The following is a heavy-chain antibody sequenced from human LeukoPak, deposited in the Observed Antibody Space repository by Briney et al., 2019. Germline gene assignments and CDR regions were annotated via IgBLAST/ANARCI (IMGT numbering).Heavy chain of an antibody. Sequence: GGSLRLSCAASGFSFSSYAMSWACQGPGKGQELVSAISGSGGSTYYADSVKGRFTISRDNSKNTLYLQMNSLRAEDTAVYYCAKPHRSNYYDSSGHLGSWGQGTLVTVSS. CDR3: AKPHRSNYYDSSGHLGS. CDR1: GFSFSSYA. CDR2: ISGSGGST. V-gene: IGHV3-23*01. D-gene: IGHD3-22*01. J-gene: IGHJ5*02.